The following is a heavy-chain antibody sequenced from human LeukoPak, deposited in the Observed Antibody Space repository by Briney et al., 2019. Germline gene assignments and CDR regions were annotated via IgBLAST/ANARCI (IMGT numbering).Heavy chain of an antibody. CDR3: ARDKDWNFD. Sequence: PSETLSLTCTVSGGSISSGSYYWSWIRQPAGKGLEWIGRIYTSGSTNYNPSLKSRVTISVDTSKNQFPLKLSSVTAADTAVYYCARDKDWNFDWGQGTLVTVSS. CDR2: IYTSGST. J-gene: IGHJ4*02. D-gene: IGHD1-7*01. CDR1: GGSISSGSYY. V-gene: IGHV4-61*02.